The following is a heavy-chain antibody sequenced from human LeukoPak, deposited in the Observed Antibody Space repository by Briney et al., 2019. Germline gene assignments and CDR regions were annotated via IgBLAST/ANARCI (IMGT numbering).Heavy chain of an antibody. D-gene: IGHD3-22*01. J-gene: IGHJ4*02. CDR2: IIPILGIA. CDR3: ARGTAVAATYYYDSSGYYYGEGSFDY. V-gene: IGHV1-69*02. CDR1: GGTFSSYT. Sequence: SVKVSCKASGGTFSSYTISWVRQAPGQGLEWMGRIIPILGIANYAQKFQGRVTITADKSTSTAYMELSSLRSEDTAVYYCARGTAVAATYYYDSSGYYYGEGSFDYWGQGTLVTVSS.